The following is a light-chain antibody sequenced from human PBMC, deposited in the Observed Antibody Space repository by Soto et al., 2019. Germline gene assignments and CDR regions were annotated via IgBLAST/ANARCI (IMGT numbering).Light chain of an antibody. V-gene: IGKV3-20*01. CDR2: GAS. CDR1: QSVSSSY. J-gene: IGKJ1*01. CDR3: QQYGST. Sequence: EVVMTQSPATLSVSPGERVTLSCRASQSVSSSYLAWYQQKPGQAPRLLIYGASSRATGIPDRFSGSGSGTDFTLTISRLEPEDFAVYYCQQYGSTFGQGTKVDI.